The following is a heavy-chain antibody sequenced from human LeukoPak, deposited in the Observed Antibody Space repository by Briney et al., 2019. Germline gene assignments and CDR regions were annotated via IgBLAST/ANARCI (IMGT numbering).Heavy chain of an antibody. CDR1: GFTFSSYW. V-gene: IGHV3-7*01. CDR2: IKQDGSEK. Sequence: GGSLRLSCAASGFTFSSYWMSWVRQAPGKGLEWVANIKQDGSEKYYVDSVKGRFTISRDNAKNSLYLQMNSLRAEDTAVYYCARLESLVSSSSAEYFQHWGQGTLVTVSS. CDR3: ARLESLVSSSSAEYFQH. J-gene: IGHJ1*01. D-gene: IGHD6-6*01.